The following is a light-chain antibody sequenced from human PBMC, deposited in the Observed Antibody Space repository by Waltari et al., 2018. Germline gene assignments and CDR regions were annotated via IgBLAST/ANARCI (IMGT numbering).Light chain of an antibody. V-gene: IGKV1-16*01. CDR3: QQYNTYPFT. CDR1: RDISDY. J-gene: IGKJ3*01. Sequence: IQLTQSPSSLSASGGDRITITCRSSRDISDYLAWFQQRPGKAPRSLIYASSRLQIGVPSTFSGLGSGTHFTLTITSLQPEDFATYYCQQYNTYPFTFGPGTTVDVK. CDR2: ASS.